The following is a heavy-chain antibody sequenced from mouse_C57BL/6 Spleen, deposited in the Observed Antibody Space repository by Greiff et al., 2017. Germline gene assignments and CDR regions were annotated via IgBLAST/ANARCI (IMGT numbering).Heavy chain of an antibody. CDR3: ARKEGGNPDY. CDR1: GYTFTSYG. J-gene: IGHJ2*01. CDR2: IYPRSGNT. Sequence: QVQLKESGAELARPGASVKLSCKASGYTFTSYGISWVKQRTGQGLEWIGEIYPRSGNTYYNEKFKGKATLTADKSSSTAYMELRSLTSEDSAVYFCARKEGGNPDYWGQGTTLTVSS. V-gene: IGHV1-81*01. D-gene: IGHD2-1*01.